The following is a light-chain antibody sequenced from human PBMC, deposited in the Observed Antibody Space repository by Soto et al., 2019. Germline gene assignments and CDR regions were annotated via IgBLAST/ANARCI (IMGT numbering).Light chain of an antibody. J-gene: IGKJ5*01. CDR3: QHYVGGSPIA. V-gene: IGKV3-20*01. CDR1: QSVSSR. CDR2: GAS. Sequence: EIVMTHSPGTLSLSPVERATLSCSSSQSVSSRLAWYQQKPGQAPRLLISGASSRATGIPDRFSGSGSGTDFTLTISRLEPEDFALYYCQHYVGGSPIAFGQGTRLEIK.